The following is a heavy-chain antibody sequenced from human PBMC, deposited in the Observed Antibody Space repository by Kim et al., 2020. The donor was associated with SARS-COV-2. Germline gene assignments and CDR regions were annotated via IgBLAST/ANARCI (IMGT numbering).Heavy chain of an antibody. D-gene: IGHD6-13*01. V-gene: IGHV3-66*01. CDR2: IYSGGST. CDR3: ARDLEQQLVNPHYYYYYGMDV. J-gene: IGHJ6*02. Sequence: GGSLRLSCAASGFTVSSNYMSWVRQAPGKGLEWVSVIYSGGSTYYADSVKGRFTISRDNSKNTLYLQMNSLRAEDTAVYYCARDLEQQLVNPHYYYYYGMDVWGQGTTVTVSS. CDR1: GFTVSSNY.